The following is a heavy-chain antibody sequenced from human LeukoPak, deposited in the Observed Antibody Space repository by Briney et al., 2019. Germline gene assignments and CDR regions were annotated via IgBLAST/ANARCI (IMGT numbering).Heavy chain of an antibody. D-gene: IGHD6-13*01. J-gene: IGHJ4*02. V-gene: IGHV1-69*04. CDR2: IIPILGIA. CDR1: VGTFSSYA. Sequence: GSSVKVSCKASVGTFSSYAISWVRQAPGQGLEWMGRIIPILGIANYAQKFQGRVTITADKSTSTAYMELSSLRSEDTAVYYCASRVRIAAAGMENDYWGQGTLVTVSS. CDR3: ASRVRIAAAGMENDY.